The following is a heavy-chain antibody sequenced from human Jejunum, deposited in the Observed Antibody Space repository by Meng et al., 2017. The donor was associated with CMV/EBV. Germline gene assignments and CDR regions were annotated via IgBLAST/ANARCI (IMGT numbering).Heavy chain of an antibody. CDR1: GGSISGGDYY. D-gene: IGHD3-3*01. V-gene: IGHV4-30-4*01. CDR3: ARGSIFVSFDS. J-gene: IGHJ4*02. Sequence: QVQLPEAGPGLVKPSQPPPLTCTVSGGSISGGDYYWSWIRQPPGKGLEWIGYIHDTGSTYYNPSLTSRVDISVGTSNNQFSLTLTSVTAADTAVYFCARGSIFVSFDSWGQGTLVTVSS. CDR2: IHDTGST.